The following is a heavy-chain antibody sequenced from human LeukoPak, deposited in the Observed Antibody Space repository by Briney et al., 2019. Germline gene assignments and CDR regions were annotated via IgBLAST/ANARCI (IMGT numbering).Heavy chain of an antibody. Sequence: GASVKVSCKASGYTFTGYYMHWVRQAPGQGLEWMGCINPNSGGTNYAQKFQGRVTMTRDTSISTAYMELSRLRSDDTAVYYCARETMVRGVVDYWGQGTLVTVSS. CDR2: INPNSGGT. J-gene: IGHJ4*02. CDR1: GYTFTGYY. V-gene: IGHV1-2*02. D-gene: IGHD3-10*01. CDR3: ARETMVRGVVDY.